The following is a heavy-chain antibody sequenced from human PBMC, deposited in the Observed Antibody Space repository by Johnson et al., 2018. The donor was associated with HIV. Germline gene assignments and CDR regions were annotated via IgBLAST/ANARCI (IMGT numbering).Heavy chain of an antibody. J-gene: IGHJ3*02. Sequence: VQLVESGGGLVQPGGSLRLSCAASGFTVSSNYMSWVRQAPGKGLEWVSVIYSGGSTYYADSVKGRFTISRDNSKNTLYLQMNSLRAEDTAVYYCARDTDIVVVPARGDAFDIWGQGTMVSVSS. V-gene: IGHV3-66*01. CDR2: IYSGGST. D-gene: IGHD2-2*01. CDR3: ARDTDIVVVPARGDAFDI. CDR1: GFTVSSNY.